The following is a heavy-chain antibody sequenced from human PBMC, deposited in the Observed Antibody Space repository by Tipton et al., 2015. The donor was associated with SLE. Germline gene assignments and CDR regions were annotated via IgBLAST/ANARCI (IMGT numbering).Heavy chain of an antibody. D-gene: IGHD3-3*01. CDR1: GASLNDYY. CDR3: ARCTIFGVVRGSFDC. Sequence: TLSLTCAVYGASLNDYYWTWIRQPPGKGLEWIGDINHSGSTDCNPSLKSRVTMSVDTTKNQFSRNLTSVTAADTALYYCARCTIFGVVRGSFDCCAQGTLITVSS. CDR2: INHSGST. V-gene: IGHV4-34*01. J-gene: IGHJ4*02.